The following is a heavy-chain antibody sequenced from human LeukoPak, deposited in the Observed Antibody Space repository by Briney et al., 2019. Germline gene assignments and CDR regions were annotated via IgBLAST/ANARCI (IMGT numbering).Heavy chain of an antibody. Sequence: GGSLRLSCAASGFTFSSYAMSWVRQAPGKGLEWVSAIIGSGGSTYYADSVKGRFTISRDNSKNTLYLQMNSLRAEDTAVYYCAKGDHYDFWSGYYSDDYWGQGTLVTVSS. CDR2: IIGSGGST. CDR1: GFTFSSYA. J-gene: IGHJ4*02. D-gene: IGHD3-3*01. V-gene: IGHV3-23*01. CDR3: AKGDHYDFWSGYYSDDY.